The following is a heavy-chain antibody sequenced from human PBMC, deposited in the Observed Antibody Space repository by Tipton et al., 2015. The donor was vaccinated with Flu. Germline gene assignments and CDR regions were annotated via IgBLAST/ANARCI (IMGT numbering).Heavy chain of an antibody. Sequence: TLSLTCTVSGGSISSGSYYWSWIRQPAGEGLEWIGRSYTSGSVNYNPSLKSRVTISVDTSKNQFSLKLSSVTAADTAVYYCAGNLGYYGHWGQGTLVTVSS. V-gene: IGHV4-61*02. J-gene: IGHJ4*02. CDR1: GGSISSGSYY. D-gene: IGHD1-26*01. CDR2: SYTSGSV. CDR3: AGNLGYYGH.